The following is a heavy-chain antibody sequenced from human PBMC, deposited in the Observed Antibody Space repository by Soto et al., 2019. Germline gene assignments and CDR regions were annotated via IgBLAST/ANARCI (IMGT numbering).Heavy chain of an antibody. CDR3: ARRYCSSTSCYYYYMDV. J-gene: IGHJ6*03. D-gene: IGHD2-2*01. V-gene: IGHV4-39*01. Sequence: SETLSLTCTVSGGSISSSSYYWGWIRQPPGKGLEWIGSIYYSGSTYYNPSLKSRVTISVDTSKNQFSLKLSSVTAADTAVYYCARRYCSSTSCYYYYMDVWGKGTTVTVSS. CDR1: GGSISSSSYY. CDR2: IYYSGST.